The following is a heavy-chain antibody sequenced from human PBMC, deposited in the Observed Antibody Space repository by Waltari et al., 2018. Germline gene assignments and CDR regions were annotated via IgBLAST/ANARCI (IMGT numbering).Heavy chain of an antibody. CDR3: ASSSWYFDYYYGMDV. V-gene: IGHV4-39*01. D-gene: IGHD6-13*01. Sequence: QLQLQESGPGLVKPSETLSLTCTVSGGSISSSSYYWGWIRQPPGKGLAWIGSIYYSGSTYYNPSLKRRVTISVDTSKNQSSLKLSSVTAADTAVYYCASSSWYFDYYYGMDVWGQGTTVTVSS. J-gene: IGHJ6*02. CDR2: IYYSGST. CDR1: GGSISSSSYY.